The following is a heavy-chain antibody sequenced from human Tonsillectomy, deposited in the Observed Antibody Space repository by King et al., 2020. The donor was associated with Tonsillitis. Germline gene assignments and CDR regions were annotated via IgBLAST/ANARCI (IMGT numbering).Heavy chain of an antibody. V-gene: IGHV3-33*05. CDR2: ISFDGTNT. J-gene: IGHJ4*02. Sequence: VQLVESGGGVVQPGRSLRLSCETSGFTFGSFGMHWVRQAPGKGLEWVATISFDGTNTHHADSVKGRFTISRDNSKNTMYLQMNSLRAEDTAVYYCARERLYNFGWGIDRWGQGTLVTVSS. D-gene: IGHD1-20*01. CDR1: GFTFGSFG. CDR3: ARERLYNFGWGIDR.